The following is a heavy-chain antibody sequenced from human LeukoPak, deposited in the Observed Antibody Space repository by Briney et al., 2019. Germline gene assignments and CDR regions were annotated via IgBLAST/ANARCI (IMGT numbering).Heavy chain of an antibody. CDR1: GFTFSSYD. V-gene: IGHV3-15*01. CDR2: IKGKTDGGTT. D-gene: IGHD6-13*01. J-gene: IGHJ3*02. CDR3: TTDPGSSWRPDAFDI. Sequence: GGSLRLSCAASGFTFSSYDMNWVRQAPGKGLEWVGRIKGKTDGGTTDYAAPVKGRFTISRDDTKNTLYLQMNSLKTEDTAVYYCTTDPGSSWRPDAFDIWGQGTMVTVSS.